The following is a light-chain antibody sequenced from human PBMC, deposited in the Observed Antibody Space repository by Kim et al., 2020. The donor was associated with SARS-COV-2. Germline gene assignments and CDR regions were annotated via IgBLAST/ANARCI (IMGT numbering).Light chain of an antibody. J-gene: IGLJ1*01. Sequence: GQSITISCTRTSCDVGGYDYVSWYQQHPGKAPNLMIYDVNNRPSGVSNRFSGSKSGNTASLTIPGLQAEDEADYYCSSYTRHSTYVFGSGTKVTVL. CDR2: DVN. CDR3: SSYTRHSTYV. V-gene: IGLV2-14*03. CDR1: SCDVGGYDY.